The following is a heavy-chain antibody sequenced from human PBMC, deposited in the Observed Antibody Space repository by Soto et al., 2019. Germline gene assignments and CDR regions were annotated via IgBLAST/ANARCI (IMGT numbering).Heavy chain of an antibody. CDR2: INPNSGGT. D-gene: IGHD1-26*01. V-gene: IGHV1-2*02. Sequence: ASVKVSCKASGSTFTGYYMHWVRQAPGQGLEWMGWINPNSGGTNYAQKFQGRVTMTRDTSISTAYMELSRLRSDDTAVYYCARLPRRGGSYYRLFDYWGQGTLVTVSS. CDR3: ARLPRRGGSYYRLFDY. CDR1: GSTFTGYY. J-gene: IGHJ4*02.